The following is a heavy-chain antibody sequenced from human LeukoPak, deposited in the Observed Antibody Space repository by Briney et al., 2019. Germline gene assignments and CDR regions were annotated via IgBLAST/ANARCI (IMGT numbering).Heavy chain of an antibody. V-gene: IGHV1-2*02. CDR2: INPNSGGT. J-gene: IGHJ6*03. Sequence: ASVKVSCKASGYTFTGYYMHWVRQAPGQGLEWMGWINPNSGGTNYAQKFQGRVTMTRDASISTAYMELSRLRSDDTAVYYCARGPPRVPAASYYTDVWGKGTTVTVSS. CDR3: ARGPPRVPAASYYTDV. CDR1: GYTFTGYY. D-gene: IGHD2-2*01.